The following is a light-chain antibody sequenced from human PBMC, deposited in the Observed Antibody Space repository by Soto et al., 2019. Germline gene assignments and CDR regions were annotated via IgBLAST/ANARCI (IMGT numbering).Light chain of an antibody. CDR2: AAS. CDR1: QGISNY. V-gene: IGKV1-27*01. CDR3: QNYNSAPRT. J-gene: IGKJ1*01. Sequence: DIQMTQSPSSLSASVGDRVTITCRANQGISNYVAWYQQKPGKVPKLLIYAASTLQSGVPSRFSGSGSGTDFTLTISSLQPVDVSTYYCQNYNSAPRTFGQGTVVEIK.